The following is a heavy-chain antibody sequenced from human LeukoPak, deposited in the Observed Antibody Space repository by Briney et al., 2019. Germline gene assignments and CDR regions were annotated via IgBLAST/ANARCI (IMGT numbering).Heavy chain of an antibody. D-gene: IGHD3-22*01. CDR1: GFTFSSYA. J-gene: IGHJ4*02. V-gene: IGHV3-30-3*01. CDR2: ISYDGSNK. CDR3: AGDSYYYDSSGTYY. Sequence: GGSLRLSCAASGFTFSSYAMHWVRQAPGKGLEWVAVISYDGSNKYYADSVKGRFTISRDNSKNTLYLQMNSLRAEDTAVYYCAGDSYYYDSSGTYYWGQGTLVTVPS.